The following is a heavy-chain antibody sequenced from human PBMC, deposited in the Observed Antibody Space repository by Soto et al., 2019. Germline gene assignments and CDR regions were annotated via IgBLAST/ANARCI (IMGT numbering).Heavy chain of an antibody. J-gene: IGHJ4*02. CDR2: IYYRGST. D-gene: IGHD2-21*01. CDR3: TRSYLSNSAVVDFDH. CDR1: GGSITSGGYY. Sequence: QVQLQQSGPGLVKTSQTLSLTCTVSGGSITSGGYYWSWIRQYPGKGLEWIGYIYYRGSTYYSPSLEGRVTISIDTSKNQFSLKLSSVTAADTAVYYCTRSYLSNSAVVDFDHWGQGTLVTVSS. V-gene: IGHV4-31*03.